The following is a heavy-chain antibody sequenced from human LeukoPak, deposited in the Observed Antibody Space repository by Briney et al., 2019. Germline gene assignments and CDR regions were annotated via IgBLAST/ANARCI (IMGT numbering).Heavy chain of an antibody. Sequence: GGSLRLSCAASGFTFSSYAMXXXRQAPRKGXXXXSAISGSGGSTYYADSVKGRFTVSRDNSKNTLYLQINSLRAEDTAVYYCAKDWLSTVESPAENWGQGTLVTVSS. J-gene: IGHJ4*02. D-gene: IGHD4-23*01. V-gene: IGHV3-23*01. CDR1: GFTFSSYA. CDR2: ISGSGGST. CDR3: AKDWLSTVESPAEN.